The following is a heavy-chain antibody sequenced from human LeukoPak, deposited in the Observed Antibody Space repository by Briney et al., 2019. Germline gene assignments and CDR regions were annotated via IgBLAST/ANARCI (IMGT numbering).Heavy chain of an antibody. CDR3: AKGDSSSVPQKGPDY. Sequence: GASVKVSCTASGYTFTGYYIHWVRQAPGQGLEWMGWINPNSGGTNYAQKFQGRVTMTRDTSISTAYMELSRLRSDDTAVYYCAKGDSSSVPQKGPDYWGQGTLVTVSS. J-gene: IGHJ4*02. D-gene: IGHD6-13*01. V-gene: IGHV1-2*02. CDR2: INPNSGGT. CDR1: GYTFTGYY.